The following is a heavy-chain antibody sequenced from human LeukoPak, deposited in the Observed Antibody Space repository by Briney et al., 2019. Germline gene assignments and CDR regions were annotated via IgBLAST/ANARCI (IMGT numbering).Heavy chain of an antibody. J-gene: IGHJ4*02. CDR2: ISAYNGNT. D-gene: IGHD2-2*01. Sequence: ASVKLSCKASGYTFTTYGVSWVGEAPGPGLGGRGWISAYNGNTNYAQKFQGRVTITADNSTSTAYMELSSLRAEDTAVYYCARDLCSSTSCYRDWGQGTLVTVSS. CDR3: ARDLCSSTSCYRD. V-gene: IGHV1-18*01. CDR1: GYTFTTYG.